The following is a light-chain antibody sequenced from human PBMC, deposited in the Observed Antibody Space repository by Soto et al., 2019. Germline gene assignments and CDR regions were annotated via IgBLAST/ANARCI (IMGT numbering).Light chain of an antibody. CDR3: ASYTTSSTLV. V-gene: IGLV2-14*01. J-gene: IGLJ2*01. CDR1: SSDIGGYNF. CDR2: AVT. Sequence: QSVLTQPASVSGSPGQSITISCTGTSSDIGGYNFVSWYHQHPGKAPKLLIYAVTNRPSGIPDRFSGSKSGNTASLTISGLQAEDGAYYYCASYTTSSTLVFGGGTKVTVL.